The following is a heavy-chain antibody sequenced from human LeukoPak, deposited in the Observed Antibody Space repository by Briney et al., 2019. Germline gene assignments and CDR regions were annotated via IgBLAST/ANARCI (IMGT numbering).Heavy chain of an antibody. CDR2: IIPIFGTA. CDR3: LSRVVPAAIA. V-gene: IGHV1-69*01. D-gene: IGHD2-2*01. J-gene: IGHJ5*02. CDR1: GGTFSSYA. Sequence: GASMKVSCKASGGTFSSYAISWVRQAPGQGLEWMGGIIPIFGTANYAQKFQGRVTITADESTSTAYMELSSLRSEDTTVYYCLSRVVPAAIAWGQGTLVTVSS.